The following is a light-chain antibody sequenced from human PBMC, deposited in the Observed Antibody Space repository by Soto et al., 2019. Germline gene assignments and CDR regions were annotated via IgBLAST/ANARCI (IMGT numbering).Light chain of an antibody. Sequence: DIVLTQSPGTLSLSPGERATLSCRASQSVSSSYLSWYQQKPGKAPRLLIYGASSRATGIPDRFSGSGSGTDFTLTISRLEPEDFAVYYCQQYCSSPYTFGRGTKLEIK. CDR2: GAS. V-gene: IGKV3-20*01. J-gene: IGKJ2*01. CDR1: QSVSSSY. CDR3: QQYCSSPYT.